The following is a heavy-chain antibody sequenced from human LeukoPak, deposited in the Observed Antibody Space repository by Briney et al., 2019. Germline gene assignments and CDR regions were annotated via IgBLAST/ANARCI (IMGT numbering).Heavy chain of an antibody. Sequence: QSGGSQTLSCAASGFTFSFYWMSWVRQAPGKGLEWVANIKQDGGDKYYVDSVKGRFIISRDNSKNSLYLQMNSLRAEDTAFYFCARHSNKYDYDSSGHYRSFDYWGQGTLVSVSS. D-gene: IGHD3-22*01. CDR3: ARHSNKYDYDSSGHYRSFDY. CDR2: IKQDGGDK. CDR1: GFTFSFYW. V-gene: IGHV3-7*01. J-gene: IGHJ4*02.